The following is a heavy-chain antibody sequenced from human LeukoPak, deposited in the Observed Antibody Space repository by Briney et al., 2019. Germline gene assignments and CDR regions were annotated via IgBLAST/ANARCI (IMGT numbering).Heavy chain of an antibody. CDR3: AKDQYCSSTSCYYGGFDP. CDR2: ISGSGGST. Sequence: PGGSLRLSCAASGFTFSSYAMSWVRQAPGKGREWVSAISGSGGSTYYADSVKGRFTISRDNSKNTLYLQMNSLRAEDTAVYYCAKDQYCSSTSCYYGGFDPWGQGTLVTVSS. J-gene: IGHJ5*02. V-gene: IGHV3-23*01. D-gene: IGHD2-2*01. CDR1: GFTFSSYA.